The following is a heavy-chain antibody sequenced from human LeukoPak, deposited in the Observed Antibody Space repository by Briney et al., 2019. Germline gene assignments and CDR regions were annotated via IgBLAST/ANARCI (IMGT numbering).Heavy chain of an antibody. D-gene: IGHD6-19*01. CDR2: IWSDGSSK. Sequence: GGSLRLSCAASGFTFRTYSMHWVRQAPGKGLEWVAVIWSDGSSKHYGDSVKGRFTISRDNSKNTLYLQMNTLRAEDTAVYHCARGQSPSYYDMDVWGQGTTVTVSS. CDR1: GFTFRTYS. CDR3: ARGQSPSYYDMDV. J-gene: IGHJ6*02. V-gene: IGHV3-33*08.